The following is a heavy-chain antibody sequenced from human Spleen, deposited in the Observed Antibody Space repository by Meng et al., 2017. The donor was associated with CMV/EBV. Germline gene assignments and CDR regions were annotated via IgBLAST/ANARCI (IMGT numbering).Heavy chain of an antibody. CDR3: ARDLGYCSSTRCNWFDP. J-gene: IGHJ5*02. D-gene: IGHD2-2*01. Sequence: ASVKVSCKASGYTFTSYGISWVRQAPGQGLEWMGWISAYNGNTNYAQKLQGRVTMTTDTSTSTAYMELRSLRSDDTAVYYCARDLGYCSSTRCNWFDPWGQGALVTVSS. CDR1: GYTFTSYG. CDR2: ISAYNGNT. V-gene: IGHV1-18*01.